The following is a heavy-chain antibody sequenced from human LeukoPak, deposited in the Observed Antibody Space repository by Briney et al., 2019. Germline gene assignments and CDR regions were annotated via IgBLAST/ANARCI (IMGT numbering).Heavy chain of an antibody. D-gene: IGHD6-6*01. CDR1: GFTFSSYA. CDR2: ISYDGSNK. V-gene: IGHV3-30-3*01. Sequence: GGSLRLSCAASGFTFSSYAMHWVRQAPGKGLEWVAVISYDGSNKYYADSVKGRFTISRDNSKNTLYLQMNSLRAEDTAVYYCATPPEYSSSYYFDYWGQGTLVTVSS. J-gene: IGHJ4*02. CDR3: ATPPEYSSSYYFDY.